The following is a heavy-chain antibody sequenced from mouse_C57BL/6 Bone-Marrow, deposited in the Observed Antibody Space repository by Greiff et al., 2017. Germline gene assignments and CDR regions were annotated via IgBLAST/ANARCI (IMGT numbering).Heavy chain of an antibody. J-gene: IGHJ3*01. CDR3: ARDDCVPAWFAY. Sequence: EVQLVESGGGLVKPGGSLKLSCEASGFTFSSYAMSWVRQTPVKRLEWVATISDGGSYTYYPDNVKGRFTISIDNSKYNLYLQMSYLKSEGTAMYYCARDDCVPAWFAYWGQGTLVTVSA. CDR1: GFTFSSYA. CDR2: ISDGGSYT. V-gene: IGHV5-4*01. D-gene: IGHD2-4*01.